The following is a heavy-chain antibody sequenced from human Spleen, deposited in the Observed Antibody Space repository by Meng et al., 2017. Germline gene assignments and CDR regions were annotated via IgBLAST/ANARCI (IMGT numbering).Heavy chain of an antibody. CDR2: INHSGST. D-gene: IGHD5-12*01. CDR3: ARATLISYSGYDIGGTDAFDI. J-gene: IGHJ3*02. Sequence: SETLSLTCAVYGGSFSGYYWSWIRQPPGKGLEWIGEINHSGSTNYNPSLKSRVTISVDTSKNQFSLRLSSVTAADTAVYHCARATLISYSGYDIGGTDAFDIWGQETMVTVSS. V-gene: IGHV4-34*01. CDR1: GGSFSGYY.